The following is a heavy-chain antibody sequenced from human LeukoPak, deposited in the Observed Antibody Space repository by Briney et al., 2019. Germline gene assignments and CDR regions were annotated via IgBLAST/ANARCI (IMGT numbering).Heavy chain of an antibody. CDR1: GFTFSHAW. CDR3: ARDLAGLY. Sequence: GGSLRLSCAASGFTFSHAWMSWVRQAPGKGLEWVGRINSDGSSTSYADSVKGRFTISRDNAKNTLYLQMNSLRAEDTAVYYCARDLAGLYWGQGTLVTVSS. D-gene: IGHD2-15*01. J-gene: IGHJ4*02. CDR2: INSDGSST. V-gene: IGHV3-74*01.